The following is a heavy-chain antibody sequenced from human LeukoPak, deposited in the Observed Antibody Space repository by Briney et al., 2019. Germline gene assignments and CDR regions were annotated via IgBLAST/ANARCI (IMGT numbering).Heavy chain of an antibody. Sequence: PGGSLRLSCVTSGFTFSSYAMSWVRQAPGKGLEWVSAISGSGGSTYYADSVKGRFTISRDNSKNTLYLQTNSLRAEDTAVYYCARDSGPYSSSWYGYWGQGTLVTVSS. J-gene: IGHJ4*02. V-gene: IGHV3-23*01. CDR2: ISGSGGST. D-gene: IGHD6-13*01. CDR3: ARDSGPYSSSWYGY. CDR1: GFTFSSYA.